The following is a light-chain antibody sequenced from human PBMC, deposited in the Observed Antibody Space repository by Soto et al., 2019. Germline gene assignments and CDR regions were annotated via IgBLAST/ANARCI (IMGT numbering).Light chain of an antibody. Sequence: QSVLTQPASVSGSPGQSITISCTGTSSDVGGYNYVSWYQQHPGKAPKLMIYEVSNRPSGVSNRFSGSKSGNTASLTISELQAEDEADYYCSSYTSSSTDVVFGGGTKVTVL. CDR1: SSDVGGYNY. CDR2: EVS. J-gene: IGLJ2*01. V-gene: IGLV2-14*01. CDR3: SSYTSSSTDVV.